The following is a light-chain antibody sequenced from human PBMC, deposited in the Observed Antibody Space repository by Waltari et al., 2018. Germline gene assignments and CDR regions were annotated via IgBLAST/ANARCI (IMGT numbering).Light chain of an antibody. Sequence: DIQLTQSPSFLSASVGDRVTITCRASQGISNYLGWYQHKPGEAPKLLIYGASTLEIGVPSRFSGSASGTDFTLTISSLQPEDFATYYCQHLNNYPALTFGGGTKVEIK. V-gene: IGKV1-9*01. J-gene: IGKJ4*01. CDR2: GAS. CDR3: QHLNNYPALT. CDR1: QGISNY.